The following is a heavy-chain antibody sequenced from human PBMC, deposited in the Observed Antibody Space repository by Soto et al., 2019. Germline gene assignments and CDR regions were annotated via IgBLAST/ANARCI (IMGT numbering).Heavy chain of an antibody. CDR3: ARATGTLRSRNCDY. CDR1: GGSISTVGHY. CDR2: IYHTGST. V-gene: IGHV4-31*03. Sequence: SETLSLTCSVSGGSISTVGHYWTWIRQPPGKGLEWIGSIYHTGSTYYSKSLRSRLTMSVDTSKSQFPLRLSSVTAADTAVYYCARATGTLRSRNCDYWGQGSLVTVSS. D-gene: IGHD1-1*01. J-gene: IGHJ4*02.